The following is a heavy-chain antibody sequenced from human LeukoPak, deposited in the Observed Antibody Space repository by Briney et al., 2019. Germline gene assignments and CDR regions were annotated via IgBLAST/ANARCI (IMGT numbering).Heavy chain of an antibody. V-gene: IGHV3-23*01. CDR3: AKESSGSRWYGAFDS. Sequence: GGSLRLSCAASGFTFSTYAMNWVRQAPGKGLEWVSGISGSGGSTYYTDSVKGRFTISRDNSKHTLSLQMNSLRAEDTALYYCAKESSGSRWYGAFDSWGQGALVTVSS. CDR1: GFTFSTYA. J-gene: IGHJ4*02. CDR2: ISGSGGST. D-gene: IGHD6-13*01.